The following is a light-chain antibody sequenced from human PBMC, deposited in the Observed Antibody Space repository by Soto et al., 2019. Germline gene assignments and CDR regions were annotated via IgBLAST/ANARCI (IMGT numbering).Light chain of an antibody. V-gene: IGLV2-14*01. J-gene: IGLJ2*01. CDR1: SSDVGGYNY. Sequence: QSVLTQPASVSGSPGQSITISCTGTSSDVGGYNYVSWYQQHPGKAPKLMIYEVSNRPSGVSNRFSGSKSGNTASLTISGLQAEDEADYYCSSYISSITLVVFGGGTKLTVL. CDR3: SSYISSITLVV. CDR2: EVS.